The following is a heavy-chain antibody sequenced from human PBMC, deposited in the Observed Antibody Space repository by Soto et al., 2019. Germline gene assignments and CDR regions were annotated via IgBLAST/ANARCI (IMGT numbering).Heavy chain of an antibody. CDR1: GFTYSSYA. J-gene: IGHJ4*02. CDR2: ISCDGSNK. V-gene: IGHV3-30-3*01. CDR3: ARDKDYYYSSGHDFDY. Sequence: LRLSSEDSGFTYSSYAMHWVRQAPGEGLEWGEVISCDGSNKCYADSVKGRFTISRDNSKNTLYLQMNSLRAEDTAVYYCARDKDYYYSSGHDFDYWGQGTLVTVSS. D-gene: IGHD3-22*01.